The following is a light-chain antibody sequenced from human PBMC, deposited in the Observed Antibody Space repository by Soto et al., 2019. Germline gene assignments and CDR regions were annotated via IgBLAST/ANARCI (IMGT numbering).Light chain of an antibody. V-gene: IGKV3-15*01. Sequence: EIVMTQSPATLSVSPGERATLSCRASQSVSSNLAWYQQKPGQAPRLLIYGASTRASGIPARFSGSGSGTELTLTISSLQSEDVAVYYCQQYNNWPFTFGPGTKVDIK. CDR1: QSVSSN. CDR3: QQYNNWPFT. CDR2: GAS. J-gene: IGKJ3*01.